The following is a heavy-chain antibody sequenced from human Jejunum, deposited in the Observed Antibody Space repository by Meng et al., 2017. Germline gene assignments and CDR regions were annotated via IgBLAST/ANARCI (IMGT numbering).Heavy chain of an antibody. CDR1: GFTFNSYW. J-gene: IGHJ4*02. CDR3: ARGRYASVGFDH. CDR2: IKNDGSST. Sequence: EVQVVESGGGLVQPGGSLRLSCAASGFTFNSYWMHWVRQGPGKGLVWVSQIKNDGSSTDYADSVKGRFTISRDNAKNMLYLQMNSLRAEDTAVYYCARGRYASVGFDHWGQGNLVTVSS. V-gene: IGHV3-74*01. D-gene: IGHD2-2*01.